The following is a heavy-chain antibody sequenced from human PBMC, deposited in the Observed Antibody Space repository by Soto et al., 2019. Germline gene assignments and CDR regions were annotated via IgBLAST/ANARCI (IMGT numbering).Heavy chain of an antibody. V-gene: IGHV4-38-2*02. CDR2: IYPSVSS. CDR1: GFSIIRGYY. CDR3: AREKVGTTFFDN. D-gene: IGHD1-1*01. Sequence: SETLSLTCSVSGFSIIRGYYLILFRQPPGKVLEWIGSIYPSVSSYHNPSLATRLRLSIDTSKNQFTLNLTSVTAADTALYFCAREKVGTTFFDNWGQGIQVTV. J-gene: IGHJ4*02.